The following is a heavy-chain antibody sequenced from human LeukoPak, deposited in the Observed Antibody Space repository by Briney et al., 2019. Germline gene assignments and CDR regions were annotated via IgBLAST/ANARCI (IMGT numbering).Heavy chain of an antibody. Sequence: SSETLSLTSSVSGASMKNSFWSWIRQPPGKGLEWIGYISDSGNTNYNPSLKSRVTFSIDTSKGQFYLNLRSVTAADTALYFCARNRFYLTGAYYFDPWGRGTQVTVSS. J-gene: IGHJ5*02. CDR2: ISDSGNT. D-gene: IGHD3-22*01. CDR1: GASMKNSF. CDR3: ARNRFYLTGAYYFDP. V-gene: IGHV4-59*01.